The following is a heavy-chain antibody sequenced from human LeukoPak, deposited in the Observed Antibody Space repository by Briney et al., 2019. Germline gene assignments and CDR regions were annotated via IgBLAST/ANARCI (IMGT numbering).Heavy chain of an antibody. J-gene: IGHJ4*02. D-gene: IGHD3-3*01. CDR3: ARVFYERDY. Sequence: GGSLRLSCAASGFTFSSYTMNWVRQAQGKGPEWVSSITSSSSYIYYADSVKGRFTISRDNARNSLYLQMNSLRAEDTAVYYCARVFYERDYWGQGTLVTVSS. CDR2: ITSSSSYI. V-gene: IGHV3-21*01. CDR1: GFTFSSYT.